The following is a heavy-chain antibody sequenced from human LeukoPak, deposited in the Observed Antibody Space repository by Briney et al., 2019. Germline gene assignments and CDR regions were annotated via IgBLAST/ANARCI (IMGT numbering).Heavy chain of an antibody. D-gene: IGHD3-10*01. J-gene: IGHJ4*02. CDR1: GFTFSSYG. CDR3: ASNMVRGAKNDY. CDR2: ISGSGGST. V-gene: IGHV3-23*01. Sequence: GGTLRLSCAASGFTFSSYGTSWVRQAPGKGLEWVSAISGSGGSTYYADSVKGRFTISRDNSKNTLYLQMNSLRAEDTAVYYCASNMVRGAKNDYWGQGTLVTVSS.